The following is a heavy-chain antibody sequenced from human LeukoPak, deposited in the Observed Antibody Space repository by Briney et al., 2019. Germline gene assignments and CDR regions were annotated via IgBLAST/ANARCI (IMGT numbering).Heavy chain of an antibody. Sequence: ASVKVSCKASGYTFTGYYMHWVRQAPGQGLEWMGWINPNSGGTNYAQKFQGRVTMTRDTSISTAYTELSRLRSDDTAVYYCARDDVTTGGAIDYWGLGTLVTVSS. J-gene: IGHJ4*02. CDR1: GYTFTGYY. CDR3: ARDDVTTGGAIDY. D-gene: IGHD4-17*01. V-gene: IGHV1-2*02. CDR2: INPNSGGT.